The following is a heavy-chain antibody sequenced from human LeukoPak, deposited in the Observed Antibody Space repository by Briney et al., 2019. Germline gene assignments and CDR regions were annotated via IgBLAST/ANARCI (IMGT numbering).Heavy chain of an antibody. CDR3: ARIAAAGNRRLSF. Sequence: GASVKVSCKASGCTFTSYDMNWVRQATGQGLEWMGWMNPNSGNTGYAQKFQGRITMTRNTSISTAYMELSSLTSEDTAVYYCARIAAAGNRRLSFWGQGTLVTVSS. CDR1: GCTFTSYD. CDR2: MNPNSGNT. J-gene: IGHJ4*02. D-gene: IGHD6-13*01. V-gene: IGHV1-8*01.